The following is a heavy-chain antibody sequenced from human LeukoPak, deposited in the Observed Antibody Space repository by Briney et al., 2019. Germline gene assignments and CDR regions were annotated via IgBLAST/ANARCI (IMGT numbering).Heavy chain of an antibody. V-gene: IGHV1-69*05. J-gene: IGHJ5*02. CDR3: ARDLAAAPKANWFDP. CDR2: IIPIFGTA. Sequence: ASVKVSCKASGYTFSSNGIAWVRQAPGQGLEWMGGIIPIFGTANYAQKFQGRVTITTDESTSTAYMELSSLRSEDTAVYYCARDLAAAPKANWFDPWGQGTLVTVSS. CDR1: GYTFSSNG. D-gene: IGHD6-13*01.